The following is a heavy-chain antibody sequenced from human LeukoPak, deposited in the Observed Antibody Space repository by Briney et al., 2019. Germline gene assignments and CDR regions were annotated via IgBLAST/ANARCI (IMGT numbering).Heavy chain of an antibody. D-gene: IGHD3-10*01. CDR1: GFTFSSYG. V-gene: IGHV3-30*03. CDR3: ARALYYYGSGSYSGPDY. J-gene: IGHJ4*02. Sequence: GGSLRLSCAASGFTFSSYGMHWVRQAPGKGLEWVAVISYDGSNKYYADSVKGRFTISRDNSKNTLYLQMNSLRAEDTAVYCCARALYYYGSGSYSGPDYWGQGTLVTVSS. CDR2: ISYDGSNK.